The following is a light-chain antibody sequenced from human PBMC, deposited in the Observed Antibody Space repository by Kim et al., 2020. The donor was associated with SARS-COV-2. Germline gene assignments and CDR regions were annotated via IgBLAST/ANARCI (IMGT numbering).Light chain of an antibody. J-gene: IGLJ3*02. CDR3: HVWDSGAVV. Sequence: GQAATITCSGEVLGNKHSSWYQQRPGQSPVLVIYQDDKRPSGIPERFSGSTSGNTATLTVSGTQALDEADYFCHVWDSGAVVFGGGTKVTVL. V-gene: IGLV3-1*01. CDR1: VLGNKH. CDR2: QDD.